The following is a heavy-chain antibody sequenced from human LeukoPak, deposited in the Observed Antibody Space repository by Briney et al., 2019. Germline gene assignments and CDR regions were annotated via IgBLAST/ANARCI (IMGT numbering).Heavy chain of an antibody. CDR3: AKHYMGSSYNHGLDC. V-gene: IGHV4-39*01. CDR2: IYYSGTT. D-gene: IGHD3-10*01. J-gene: IGHJ4*02. CDR1: GGSISSGYY. Sequence: SETLSLTCTVSGGSISSGYYWGWIRQPPGKGLEWIGSIYYSGTTYYNPSLKSRVTISVDTSKNQFSLKLSSVTAADTALYYCAKHYMGSSYNHGLDCWGQGTLVTVSS.